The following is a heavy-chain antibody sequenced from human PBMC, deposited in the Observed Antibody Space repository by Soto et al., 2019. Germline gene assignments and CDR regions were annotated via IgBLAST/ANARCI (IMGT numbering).Heavy chain of an antibody. Sequence: GGSLRLSCAASGFTFSSYWMSWVRQAPGKGLEWVANIKQDGSEKYDVDSVKGRFTISRDNAKNSLYLQMNSLRAEDTAVYYCAGGPGVRCDAFDIWGQGTMVTVSS. J-gene: IGHJ3*02. CDR1: GFTFSSYW. V-gene: IGHV3-7*01. CDR3: AGGPGVRCDAFDI. CDR2: IKQDGSEK. D-gene: IGHD3-16*01.